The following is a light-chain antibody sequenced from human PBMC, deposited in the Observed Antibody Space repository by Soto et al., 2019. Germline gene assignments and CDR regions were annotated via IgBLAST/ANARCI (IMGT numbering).Light chain of an antibody. J-gene: IGLJ1*01. Sequence: QPVLTQSPSASASLGASVKLTCTLSSGHSNYAIAWHQQQPEKGPRYLMKVNSDGSHRKGDGIPDRFSGSSSGAQRYLTLSSLQSEDEADYCCQTWGTGIRVFGTGTKLTVL. CDR2: VNSDGSH. CDR3: QTWGTGIRV. V-gene: IGLV4-69*01. CDR1: SGHSNYA.